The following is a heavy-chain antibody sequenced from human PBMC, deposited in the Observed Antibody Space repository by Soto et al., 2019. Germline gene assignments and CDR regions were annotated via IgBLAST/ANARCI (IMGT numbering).Heavy chain of an antibody. V-gene: IGHV4-59*01. CDR1: GVSFTSYY. CDR3: ARDLTIGGFFDP. Sequence: SETLSLTCSVSGVSFTSYYCTWSRQAPGKGPEWIGYIHHSGISNYNPSLKSRVTMSVDTSKNQFFLKLTSVTAADTAVYYRARDLTIGGFFDPWGQGTLVTVSS. D-gene: IGHD3-10*01. J-gene: IGHJ5*02. CDR2: IHHSGIS.